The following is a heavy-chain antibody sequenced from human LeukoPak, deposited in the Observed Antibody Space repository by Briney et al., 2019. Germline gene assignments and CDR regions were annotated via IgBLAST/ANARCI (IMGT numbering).Heavy chain of an antibody. Sequence: GGSLRLSCAASGFTFSSYGMHWVRQAPGKGLEWVAFIRYDGSNKYYADSVKGRFTISRDNSKNTLYLQMNSLRAEDTAVYYCARAVYYDSSGYPHDYWGQGTLVTVSS. V-gene: IGHV3-30*02. CDR3: ARAVYYDSSGYPHDY. D-gene: IGHD3-22*01. CDR1: GFTFSSYG. J-gene: IGHJ4*02. CDR2: IRYDGSNK.